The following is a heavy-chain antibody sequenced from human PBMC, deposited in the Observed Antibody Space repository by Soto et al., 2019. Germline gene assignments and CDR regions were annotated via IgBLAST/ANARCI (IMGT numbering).Heavy chain of an antibody. CDR2: INPNSGGT. D-gene: IGHD6-13*01. CDR1: GYTFTGYY. V-gene: IGHV1-2*04. CDR3: ARARNIAAVPVAWFDP. J-gene: IGHJ5*02. Sequence: ASVKVSCKASGYTFTGYYMHWVRQAPGQGLEWMGWINPNSGGTNYAQKFQGWVTMTRDTSISTAYMELSRLRSDDTAVYYCARARNIAAVPVAWFDPWGQGTLVNVSS.